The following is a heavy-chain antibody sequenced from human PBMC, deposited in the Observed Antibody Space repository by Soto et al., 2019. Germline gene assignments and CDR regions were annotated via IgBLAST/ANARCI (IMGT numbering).Heavy chain of an antibody. D-gene: IGHD1-26*01. V-gene: IGHV3-33*03. Sequence: QVQLVESGGGVVQPGRSLRLSCAASGLSFSSYGMHWVRQAPGKGLEWVAVIWSDGSNKYYADSVKGRFTISRDNSRNTVYLQMNSLRVEDTAVYYCASAAGAYDNWGQGALVTVSS. CDR3: ASAAGAYDN. CDR2: IWSDGSNK. CDR1: GLSFSSYG. J-gene: IGHJ4*02.